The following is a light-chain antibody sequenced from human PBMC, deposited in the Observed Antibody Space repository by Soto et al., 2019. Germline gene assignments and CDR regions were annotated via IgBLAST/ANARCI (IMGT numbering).Light chain of an antibody. CDR3: QHYNRWWT. Sequence: DIQMTQSPSTLSGSVGDRVTITCRASQTISSWLAWYQQKPGKAPKLLIYKASTLKSGVPSRFSGSGSGTEFTLTISSLQPDDFATYYCQHYNRWWTFGQGTKVDIK. J-gene: IGKJ1*01. CDR1: QTISSW. CDR2: KAS. V-gene: IGKV1-5*03.